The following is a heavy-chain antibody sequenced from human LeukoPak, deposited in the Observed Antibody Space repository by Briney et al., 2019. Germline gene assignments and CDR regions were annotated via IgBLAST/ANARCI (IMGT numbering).Heavy chain of an antibody. CDR1: GDSISSYY. Sequence: PSETLSLTCSVSGDSISSYYWSWIRQPPGKGLEWIGYIYYSGNTKYNPSLKSRVTISVDTSRNQFSLKLSSVTAADTAVYYCARGRYCSGGYCYRYFDLWGRSTVVSVFS. V-gene: IGHV4-59*01. D-gene: IGHD2-15*01. CDR3: ARGRYCSGGYCYRYFDL. CDR2: IYYSGNT. J-gene: IGHJ2*01.